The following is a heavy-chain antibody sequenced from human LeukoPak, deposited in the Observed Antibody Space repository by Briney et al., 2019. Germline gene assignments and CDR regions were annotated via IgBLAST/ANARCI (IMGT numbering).Heavy chain of an antibody. CDR2: ISSSSSYI. J-gene: IGHJ4*02. CDR3: ARDPGGSYYGFDY. V-gene: IGHV3-21*01. CDR1: GFTFSSYS. D-gene: IGHD1-26*01. Sequence: GGSLRLSCAASGFTFSSYSMNWVRQAPGKGLEWVSSISSSSSYIYYADSVKGRFTISRDNAKNSLYLQMNSLRAEDTAVYYCARDPGGSYYGFDYWGQGTLVTVSS.